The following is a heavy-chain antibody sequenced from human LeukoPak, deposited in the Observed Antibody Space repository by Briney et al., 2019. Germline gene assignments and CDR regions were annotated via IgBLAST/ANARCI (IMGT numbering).Heavy chain of an antibody. V-gene: IGHV3-23*01. D-gene: IGHD2-2*01. CDR1: GFTFSDYY. CDR3: AKFGRGYCSSTSCSSFDY. CDR2: ISGSGGST. J-gene: IGHJ4*02. Sequence: PGGSLRLSCAASGFTFSDYYMSWVRQAPGKGLEWVSAISGSGGSTYYADSVKGRFTISRDNSKNTLYLQMNSLRAEDTAVYYCAKFGRGYCSSTSCSSFDYWGQGTLVTVSS.